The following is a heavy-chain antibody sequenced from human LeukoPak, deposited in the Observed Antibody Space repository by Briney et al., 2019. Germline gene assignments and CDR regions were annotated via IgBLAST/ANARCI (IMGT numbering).Heavy chain of an antibody. CDR1: EYSFPNYC. D-gene: IGHD6-13*01. Sequence: GESLKISCKHSEYSFPNYCVGWVRQMPGKGLEWMGIIYPDDSDTRYSPSFQGQVTISADKSISTAYLQWSSLKASDTAMYYCARREAAAGSFDYWGQGTLVTVSS. CDR3: ARREAAAGSFDY. J-gene: IGHJ4*02. V-gene: IGHV5-51*01. CDR2: IYPDDSDT.